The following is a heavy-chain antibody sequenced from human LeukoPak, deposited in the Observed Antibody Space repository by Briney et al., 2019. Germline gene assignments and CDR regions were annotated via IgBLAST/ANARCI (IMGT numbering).Heavy chain of an antibody. CDR3: ARVQASIAALTNWFDP. D-gene: IGHD6-6*01. J-gene: IGHJ5*02. CDR2: IIPIFGTA. V-gene: IGHV1-69*13. CDR1: GGTFSSYA. Sequence: SVTVSCKASGGTFSSYAISWVRQAPGQGLEWMGGIIPIFGTANYAQKFQGRVTITADESTSTAYMELSSLRSEDTAVYYCARVQASIAALTNWFDPWGQGTLVTVSS.